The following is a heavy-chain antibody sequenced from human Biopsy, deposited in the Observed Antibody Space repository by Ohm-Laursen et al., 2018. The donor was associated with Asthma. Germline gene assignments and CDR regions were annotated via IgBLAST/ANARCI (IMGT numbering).Heavy chain of an antibody. CDR1: GFTFSSYG. CDR2: ISYDGSNK. V-gene: IGHV3-30*03. CDR3: ARDLHPTNHLGELSEGFDY. Sequence: SLRLSCAASGFTFSSYGMHWVRQAPGKGLEWVAVISYDGSNKYYADSVKGRFTISRDNSKNTLYLQMNSLRAEDTAVYYCARDLHPTNHLGELSEGFDYWDQGTLVTVSS. J-gene: IGHJ4*02. D-gene: IGHD3-16*02.